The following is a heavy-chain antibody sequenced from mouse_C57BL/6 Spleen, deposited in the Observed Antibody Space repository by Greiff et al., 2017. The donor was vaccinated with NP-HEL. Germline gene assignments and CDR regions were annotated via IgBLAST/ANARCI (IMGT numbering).Heavy chain of an antibody. J-gene: IGHJ2*01. CDR2: ISSGSSTI. V-gene: IGHV5-17*01. CDR3: ARIGLLRPYYFDY. D-gene: IGHD1-1*01. CDR1: GFTFSDYG. Sequence: DVKLVESGGGLVKPGGSLKLSCAASGFTFSDYGMHWVRQAPEKGLEWVAYISSGSSTIYYADTVKGRFTISRDNAKNTLFLQMTSLRSEDTAMYYCARIGLLRPYYFDYWGQGTTLSVSS.